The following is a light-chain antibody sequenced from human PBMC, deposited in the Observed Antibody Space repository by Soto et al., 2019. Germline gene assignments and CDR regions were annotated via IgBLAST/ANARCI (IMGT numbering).Light chain of an antibody. V-gene: IGKV3-20*01. CDR2: AAS. Sequence: EIVLTQSPCTLSLSPGERATLSCRASQSVYSNYLAWYQQKPGQAPRRLIYAASSRATGIPDRFSGSGSGTDFTLTISRLEPEDFAVYYCQQYASSPTFGEGTLLEIK. CDR1: QSVYSNY. CDR3: QQYASSPT. J-gene: IGKJ5*01.